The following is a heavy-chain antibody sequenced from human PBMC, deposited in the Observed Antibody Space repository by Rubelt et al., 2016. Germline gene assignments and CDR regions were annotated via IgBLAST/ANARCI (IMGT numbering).Heavy chain of an antibody. CDR1: GFSFSDNW. CDR3: AKLQGLDAYNLLYY. J-gene: IGHJ4*02. D-gene: IGHD5-24*01. Sequence: EVQLLESGGDLVQPGGSLRLSCAASGFSFSDNWMHWVRQAPGKGLEWVSAISGSGGSTYYADSVKGRFTISRDDSKYTLFLQMNSLRVVDTALYYCAKLQGLDAYNLLYYWGQGTLVTVSS. V-gene: IGHV3-23*01. CDR2: ISGSGGST.